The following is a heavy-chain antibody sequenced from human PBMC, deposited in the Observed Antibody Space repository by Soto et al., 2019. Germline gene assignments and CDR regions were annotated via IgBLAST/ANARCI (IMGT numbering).Heavy chain of an antibody. CDR2: ISGSGDTT. CDR3: AKVKTWTYLDF. J-gene: IGHJ4*02. Sequence: GSLRLSCAASGFTFSNYAMTWVRQAPGKGLEWVSAISGSGDTTYYADSVKGRFTISRDNSKNTLYVQMNSLRAEDTAVYYCAKVKTWTYLDFWGQGSLVTVSS. V-gene: IGHV3-23*01. CDR1: GFTFSNYA. D-gene: IGHD5-12*01.